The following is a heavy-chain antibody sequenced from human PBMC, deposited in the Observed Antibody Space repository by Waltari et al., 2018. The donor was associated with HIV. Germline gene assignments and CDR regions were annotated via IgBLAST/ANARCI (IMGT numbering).Heavy chain of an antibody. V-gene: IGHV3-20*04. CDR2: INWKGASP. D-gene: IGHD3-10*01. CDR3: ARIRRKFGEPRPTGWFDP. Sequence: VQLFEAGGGVVRTGGSLGLLGVASVSSFNIYGMVLVRQDPGKGLEWGSGINWKGASPLYGDCEMGRFTISRDNAKNSLYLEMNSLRVEDTAFYYCARIRRKFGEPRPTGWFDPWGQGTQVIVSS. J-gene: IGHJ5*02. CDR1: VSSFNIYG.